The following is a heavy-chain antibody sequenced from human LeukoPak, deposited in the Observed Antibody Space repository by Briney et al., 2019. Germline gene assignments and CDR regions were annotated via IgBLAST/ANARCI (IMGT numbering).Heavy chain of an antibody. CDR3: VREKLVAGSRGGFDP. J-gene: IGHJ5*02. CDR1: GYTFTGYY. Sequence: ASVKVSCKASGYTFTGYYMHWVRQGPGQGLEWMGWINPNSGGTKYEQKFQGRVTMTRDTSISTAYMELSRLRSDDTAVYYCVREKLVAGSRGGFDPWGQGTLVIVSS. D-gene: IGHD6-19*01. V-gene: IGHV1-2*02. CDR2: INPNSGGT.